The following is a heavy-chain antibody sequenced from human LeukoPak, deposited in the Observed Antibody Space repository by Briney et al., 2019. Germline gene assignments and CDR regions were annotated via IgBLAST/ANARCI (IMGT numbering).Heavy chain of an antibody. J-gene: IGHJ6*03. CDR2: INPNSGGT. V-gene: IGHV1-2*02. Sequence: ASVKVSCKASGYTFTGYYMHWVRQAPGQGLDWMGWINPNSGGTNYAQKFQGRVTMTRDTSISTAYMELSRLRSDDTAVYYCAREEAVAGIDYYYYYMDVWGKGTTVTVSS. CDR1: GYTFTGYY. D-gene: IGHD6-19*01. CDR3: AREEAVAGIDYYYYYMDV.